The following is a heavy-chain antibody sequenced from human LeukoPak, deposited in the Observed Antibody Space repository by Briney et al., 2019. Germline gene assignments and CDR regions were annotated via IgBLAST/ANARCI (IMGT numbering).Heavy chain of an antibody. J-gene: IGHJ6*04. CDR1: GFTFDDYV. CDR2: ISANSANI. V-gene: IGHV3-9*01. Sequence: PGRSLRLSCAASGFTFDDYVMHWVRQAPGRGLEWVSGISANSANIGYADSVKGRFTLSRDNAKNSLYLQMYSLRTEDTALYYCARDFCTGCNYYFYGMDVWGGGTTVTVSS. CDR3: ARDFCTGCNYYFYGMDV. D-gene: IGHD2-2*01.